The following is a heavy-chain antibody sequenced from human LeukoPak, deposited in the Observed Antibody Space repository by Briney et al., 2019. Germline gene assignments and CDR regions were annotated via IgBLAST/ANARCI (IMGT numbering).Heavy chain of an antibody. D-gene: IGHD5-18*01. J-gene: IGHJ5*02. CDR2: ISSSGSTI. CDR3: ARIVDTAMVWNWFDP. CDR1: GFTFSDYY. V-gene: IGHV3-11*04. Sequence: GGSLRLSCAASGFTFSDYYMSWIRQAPGKGLEWVSYISSSGSTIYYADSVKGRFTISRDNAKNSLYLQMNSLRAEDTAVYYCARIVDTAMVWNWFDPWGQGTLVTVSS.